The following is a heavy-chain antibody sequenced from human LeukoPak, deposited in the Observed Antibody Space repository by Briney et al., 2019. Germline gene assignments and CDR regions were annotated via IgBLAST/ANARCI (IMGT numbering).Heavy chain of an antibody. CDR2: IYPGDSDT. V-gene: IGHV5-51*01. CDR1: GYPFTNYW. Sequence: GESLQISCKGSGYPFTNYWIGWVRQMPGKGLEFMGIIYPGDSDTRYSPSFQGQVTISVDKSINTAYLQWSSLKASDSAMYYCARAGYSNRWDGVDYWGQGTLVTVSS. CDR3: ARAGYSNRWDGVDY. J-gene: IGHJ4*02. D-gene: IGHD2/OR15-2a*01.